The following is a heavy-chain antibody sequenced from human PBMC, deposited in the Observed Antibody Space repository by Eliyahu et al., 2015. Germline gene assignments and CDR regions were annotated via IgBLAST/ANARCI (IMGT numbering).Heavy chain of an antibody. J-gene: IGHJ4*02. CDR1: GGTFSSYA. Sequence: EVKKPGSSVKVSCKASGGTFSSYAISWVRQAPGQGLEWMGGIIPIFGTANYAQKFQGRVTITADESTSTAYMELSSLRSEDTAVYYCARVSCSGGSCYPTLDYWGQGTLVTVSS. CDR2: IIPIFGTA. CDR3: ARVSCSGGSCYPTLDY. V-gene: IGHV1-69*01. D-gene: IGHD2-15*01.